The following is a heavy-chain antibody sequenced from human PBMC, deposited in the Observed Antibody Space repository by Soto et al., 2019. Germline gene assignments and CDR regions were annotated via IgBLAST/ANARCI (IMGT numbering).Heavy chain of an antibody. Sequence: QGRLVESGGDLVKPGGSLRLSCAASGFDFMYYCMTWIRQAPGRGPEWVAQICSGGSDTMYAESVRGRFTVSRDDAKKLLYLQMSGLRSEDTAVYYCGKGGRKTSYYWVVWGQGTLVTVSS. D-gene: IGHD3-10*01. V-gene: IGHV3-11*06. J-gene: IGHJ1*01. CDR1: GFDFMYYC. CDR3: GKGGRKTSYYWVV. CDR2: ICSGGSDT.